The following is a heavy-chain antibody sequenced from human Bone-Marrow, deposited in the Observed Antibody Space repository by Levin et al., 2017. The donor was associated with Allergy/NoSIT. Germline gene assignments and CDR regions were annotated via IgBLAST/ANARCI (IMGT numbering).Heavy chain of an antibody. D-gene: IGHD3-3*01. CDR1: GFTFDDYT. Sequence: ASVKVSCAASGFTFDDYTMNWVRQVPGKGLEWVSLISWDGGSSHYADSVKGRFTISRDNSKKSMYLHMNSLSTEDTAVYYCAKDNVDGTSLEFGHWGRGTLVTVS. V-gene: IGHV3-43*01. CDR2: ISWDGGSS. CDR3: AKDNVDGTSLEFGH. J-gene: IGHJ4*02.